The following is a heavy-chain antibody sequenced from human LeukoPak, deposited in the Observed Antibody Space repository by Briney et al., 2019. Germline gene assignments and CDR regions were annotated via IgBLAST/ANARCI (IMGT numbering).Heavy chain of an antibody. V-gene: IGHV4-61*02. CDR2: IYTSGST. CDR3: AREGGTTVTTNWFDP. CDR1: GGSISSGDYY. Sequence: SQTLSLTCTVSGGSISSGDYYWSWIRQPAGKGLEWIGRIYTSGSTNYNPSLKSRVTISVDTSKNQFSLKLSSVTAADTAVYYCAREGGTTVTTNWFDPWGQGTLVTVSS. J-gene: IGHJ5*02. D-gene: IGHD4-17*01.